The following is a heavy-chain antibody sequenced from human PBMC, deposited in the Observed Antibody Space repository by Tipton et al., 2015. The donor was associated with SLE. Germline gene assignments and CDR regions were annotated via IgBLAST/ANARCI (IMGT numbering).Heavy chain of an antibody. V-gene: IGHV5-51*03. J-gene: IGHJ3*02. D-gene: IGHD3-22*01. CDR3: AGAKYYYDSSGYYLSIDAFDI. Sequence: VQLVQSGAEVKKPGESLKISCKGSGYSFTSYWIGWVRQMPGKGLEWMGIIYPGDSDTRYSPSFQGQDTISADKSISTAYLQWSSLKASDTAVYYCAGAKYYYDSSGYYLSIDAFDIWGQGTMVTVSS. CDR1: GYSFTSYW. CDR2: IYPGDSDT.